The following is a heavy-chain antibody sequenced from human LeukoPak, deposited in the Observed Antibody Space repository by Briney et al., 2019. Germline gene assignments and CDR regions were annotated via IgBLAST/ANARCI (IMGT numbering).Heavy chain of an antibody. J-gene: IGHJ4*02. CDR1: GGSISSGGYY. CDR2: IYYSGST. D-gene: IGHD3-22*01. V-gene: IGHV4-31*03. Sequence: SETLSLTCTVSGGSISSGGYYWSWLRQHPGKGLEWIGYIYYSGSTYYNPSLKSRVTISVDTSKNQFSLKLSSVTAADTAVYYCARATYYYDSSGSPHSRFDYWGQGTLVTVSS. CDR3: ARATYYYDSSGSPHSRFDY.